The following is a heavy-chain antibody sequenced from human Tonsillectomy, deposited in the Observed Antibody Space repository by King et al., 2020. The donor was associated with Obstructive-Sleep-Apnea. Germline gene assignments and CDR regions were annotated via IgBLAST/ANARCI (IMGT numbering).Heavy chain of an antibody. D-gene: IGHD3-10*01. CDR3: ARHPGGLNWFDP. J-gene: IGHJ5*02. V-gene: IGHV4-59*08. CDR2: VFYSGST. Sequence: VQLQESGPGLVKPSETLSLTCTVSGGSISSYYWSWIRQPPGQRLEWIGSVFYSGSTNYNPSLKSRVTISVDMPKNQFSLKRSSVTAADTAGYYCARHPGGLNWFDPWGQGTLVTVSS. CDR1: GGSISSYY.